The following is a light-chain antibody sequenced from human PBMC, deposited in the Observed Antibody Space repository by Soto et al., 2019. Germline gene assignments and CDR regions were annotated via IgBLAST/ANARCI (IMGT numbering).Light chain of an antibody. V-gene: IGKV1-5*03. Sequence: DIQMTQSPSTLSASVGDRVTITCRASQSISSWLAWYQQKPGKAPNLLIYKASNLESGVPSRFSGSGSGKEFTLTISSLQPDDFATYYCQQYNSYSWTFGQGTKVEIK. J-gene: IGKJ1*01. CDR2: KAS. CDR3: QQYNSYSWT. CDR1: QSISSW.